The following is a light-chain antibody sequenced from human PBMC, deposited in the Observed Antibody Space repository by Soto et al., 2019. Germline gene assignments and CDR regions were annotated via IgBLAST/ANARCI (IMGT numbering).Light chain of an antibody. J-gene: IGKJ4*01. CDR2: GAS. CDR1: QSVSSNY. CDR3: QQYGGSPRVT. Sequence: EIVLTQSPGTLSLSPGERATLSCRASQSVSSNYLAWYQQKPGQAPRLLIYGASSRATGIPDRFSGSGSGTVFTLTISRLEPEDFAVYYCQQYGGSPRVTFGGGTKVEIK. V-gene: IGKV3-20*01.